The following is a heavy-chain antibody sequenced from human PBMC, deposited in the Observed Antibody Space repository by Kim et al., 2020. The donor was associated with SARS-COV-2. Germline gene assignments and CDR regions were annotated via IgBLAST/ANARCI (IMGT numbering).Heavy chain of an antibody. CDR3: TTVSMR. Sequence: GGSLRLSCAVSGIPFTNAWMNWVRQTPGKGLEWIGRIKSKTVGGTADYAAPVKGRFTISRDDSKNTLFLLMSSLKTEDSGVYYCTTVSMRWGQGTLVTVS. CDR1: GIPFTNAW. D-gene: IGHD2-2*01. J-gene: IGHJ4*02. CDR2: IKSKTVGGTA. V-gene: IGHV3-15*01.